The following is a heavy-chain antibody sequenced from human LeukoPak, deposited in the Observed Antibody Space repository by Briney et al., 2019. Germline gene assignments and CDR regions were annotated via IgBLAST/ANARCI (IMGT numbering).Heavy chain of an antibody. Sequence: SETLSLTCTVSDGSIGSGNYYWSWIRQHPGKGLEWIGYIHHSGSTYYNPSLKSRVIISVDTSKNQFSLKLNSVTAADTAVYYCASYGSGSYRFDPWGQGTLVTVSS. CDR2: IHHSGST. J-gene: IGHJ5*02. CDR3: ASYGSGSYRFDP. CDR1: DGSIGSGNYY. D-gene: IGHD3-10*01. V-gene: IGHV4-31*03.